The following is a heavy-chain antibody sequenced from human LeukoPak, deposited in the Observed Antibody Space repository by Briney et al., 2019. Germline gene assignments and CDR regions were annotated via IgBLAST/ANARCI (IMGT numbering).Heavy chain of an antibody. J-gene: IGHJ4*02. CDR2: ISAYNGNT. V-gene: IGHV1-18*01. Sequence: ASVKVSCKASGYTFTSYGISWVRQAPGQGLEWMGWISAYNGNTNYAQKLQGRVTMTTDTSTSTAHMELRSLRSDDTAVYYCARGAHYYGSGSYDYWGQGTLVTVSS. CDR1: GYTFTSYG. CDR3: ARGAHYYGSGSYDY. D-gene: IGHD3-10*01.